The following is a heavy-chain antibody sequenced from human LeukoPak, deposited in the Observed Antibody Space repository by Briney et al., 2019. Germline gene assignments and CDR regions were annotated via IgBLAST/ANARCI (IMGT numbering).Heavy chain of an antibody. Sequence: SETLSLTCTVSGGSISSSSYYWGWIRQPPGRGLEWIGSIYYSGSTYYNPSLKSRVTISVDTSKNQFSLKLSSVTAADTAVYYCARVTTVIQDYYYYYMDVWGKGTTVTVSS. CDR3: ARVTTVIQDYYYYYMDV. D-gene: IGHD4-17*01. V-gene: IGHV4-39*07. J-gene: IGHJ6*03. CDR1: GGSISSSSYY. CDR2: IYYSGST.